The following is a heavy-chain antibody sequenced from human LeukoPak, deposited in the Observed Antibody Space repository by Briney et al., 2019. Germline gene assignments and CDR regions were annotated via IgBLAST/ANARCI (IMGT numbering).Heavy chain of an antibody. CDR2: IYYSGST. Sequence: SETLSLTCTVSGGSISSSSYYWGWIRQPPGKGLEWIGSIYYSGSTYYNPSLKSRVTISVDTSKNQYSLKLSSVTAADTAVYYCARVQESQIDYYFDYWGQGTLVTVSS. CDR3: ARVQESQIDYYFDY. J-gene: IGHJ4*02. D-gene: IGHD3-9*01. V-gene: IGHV4-39*07. CDR1: GGSISSSSYY.